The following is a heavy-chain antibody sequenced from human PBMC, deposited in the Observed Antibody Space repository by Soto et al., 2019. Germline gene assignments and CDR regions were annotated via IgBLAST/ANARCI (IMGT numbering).Heavy chain of an antibody. D-gene: IGHD2-21*02. J-gene: IGHJ4*02. Sequence: GGSLRLSCKGSGITFSSFAIQWVRQAPGKGLEWVAAISDDGTNKYTADSVKGRFTISRDNSRNTVYLQVNSLRIEDTAVYYCARRLTTTVTAMGYWGQGTLVTVSS. CDR1: GITFSSFA. CDR3: ARRLTTTVTAMGY. V-gene: IGHV3-30*04. CDR2: ISDDGTNK.